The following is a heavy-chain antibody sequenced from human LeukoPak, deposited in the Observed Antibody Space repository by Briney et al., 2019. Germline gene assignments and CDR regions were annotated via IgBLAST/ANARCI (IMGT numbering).Heavy chain of an antibody. V-gene: IGHV1-2*02. Sequence: ASVKVSFKASGYTFTGYYIHWVRQAPGQGLEWMGWINPNSGGTKYAQKFQGRVTMTRDTSISTAYMELSRLRSDDTAVYYCARDPHYYDSSGYYYNYYGMDVWGQGTTVTVSS. J-gene: IGHJ6*02. CDR2: INPNSGGT. CDR1: GYTFTGYY. D-gene: IGHD3-22*01. CDR3: ARDPHYYDSSGYYYNYYGMDV.